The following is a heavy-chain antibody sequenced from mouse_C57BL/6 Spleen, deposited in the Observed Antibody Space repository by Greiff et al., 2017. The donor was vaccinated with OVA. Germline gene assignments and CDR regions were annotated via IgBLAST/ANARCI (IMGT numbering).Heavy chain of an antibody. D-gene: IGHD1-1*01. CDR3: ALFYYGSSYWYFDV. J-gene: IGHJ1*03. CDR1: GYTFTSYW. Sequence: QVQLQQHGTELVKPGASVKLSCKASGYTFTSYWMHWVKQRPGQGLEWIGNINPSNGGTNYNEKFKSKATLTVDKSSSTAYMQLSSLTSEDSAVYYCALFYYGSSYWYFDVWGTGTTGTVSS. CDR2: INPSNGGT. V-gene: IGHV1-53*01.